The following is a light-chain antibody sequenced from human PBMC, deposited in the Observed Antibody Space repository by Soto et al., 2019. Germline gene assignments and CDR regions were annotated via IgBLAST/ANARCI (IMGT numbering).Light chain of an antibody. Sequence: QSVLTQPASVSGSPGQSITISCTGTSSDVGGYNYVSWYQQHPGKAPKLMIYAVNNRPSGVSTRFSGSKSGNTASLTISGLRAEDEADYYCSSYTSSSLYVFGTGTKLTVL. J-gene: IGLJ1*01. CDR3: SSYTSSSLYV. CDR1: SSDVGGYNY. CDR2: AVN. V-gene: IGLV2-14*01.